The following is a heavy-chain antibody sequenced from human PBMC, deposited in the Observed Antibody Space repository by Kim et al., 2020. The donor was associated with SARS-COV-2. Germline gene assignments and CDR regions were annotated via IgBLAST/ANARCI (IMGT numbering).Heavy chain of an antibody. V-gene: IGHV4-59*01. D-gene: IGHD6-19*01. Sequence: SETLSLTCTVSGGSISSYYWSWIRQPPGKGLEWIGYIYYSGSTNYNPSLKSRVTISVDTSKNQFSLKLSSVTAADTAVYYCARVPRIAVAGGWFDPWGQGTLVTVSS. CDR1: GGSISSYY. J-gene: IGHJ5*02. CDR3: ARVPRIAVAGGWFDP. CDR2: IYYSGST.